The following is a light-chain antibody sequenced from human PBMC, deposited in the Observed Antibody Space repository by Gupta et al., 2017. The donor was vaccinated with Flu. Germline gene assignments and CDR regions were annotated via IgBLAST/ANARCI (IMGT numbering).Light chain of an antibody. CDR1: QDIGNE. CDR3: LQDYNYPLT. Sequence: AIQMSQSPSSLSASVGDRVTHTCRASQDIGNELGWYQQKPGKAPKILIYGASSLHSGVPSRFSGSGSGTGFTLTISSLQPEDFATYYCLQDYNYPLTFGGGTKVEIK. V-gene: IGKV1-6*01. CDR2: GAS. J-gene: IGKJ4*01.